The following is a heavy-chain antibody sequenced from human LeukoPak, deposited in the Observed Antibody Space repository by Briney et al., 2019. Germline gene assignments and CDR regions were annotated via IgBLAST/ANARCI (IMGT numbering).Heavy chain of an antibody. CDR3: ARGQGYSSSWYREYYFDY. Sequence: PGGSLRLSCAASGFTFSSYWMSWVRQAPGKGLEWVANIKQDGSEKYYVDSVKGRFTISRDNAKNSLYLQMNSLRAEDTAVYYCARGQGYSSSWYREYYFDYWGQGTLVTVSS. V-gene: IGHV3-7*01. CDR2: IKQDGSEK. J-gene: IGHJ4*02. D-gene: IGHD6-13*01. CDR1: GFTFSSYW.